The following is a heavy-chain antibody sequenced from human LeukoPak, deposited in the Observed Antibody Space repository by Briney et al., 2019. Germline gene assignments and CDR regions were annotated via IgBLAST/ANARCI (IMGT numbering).Heavy chain of an antibody. CDR3: EKDRHSGGSCYSLEY. CDR1: GFTFSSYA. J-gene: IGHJ4*02. Sequence: EGSLRLSCAASGFTFSSYAMSWVRQAPGKGLEWVSGISGSGGTTYYADSVKGRFTISRDNSKNTLYLQMNSPRAEDTAVYYCEKDRHSGGSCYSLEYWGQGTLVTVSP. V-gene: IGHV3-23*01. CDR2: ISGSGGTT. D-gene: IGHD2-15*01.